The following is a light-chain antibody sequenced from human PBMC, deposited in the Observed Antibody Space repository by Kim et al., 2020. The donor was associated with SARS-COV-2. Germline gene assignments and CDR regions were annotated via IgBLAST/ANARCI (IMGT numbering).Light chain of an antibody. Sequence: SSELTQDPAVSVALGQTVRITCQGDSLSDYFANWYRQKPGQAPILVLSGKNTRPSGIPDRFSGSSAGNTASWTITGAQAEDEADYYCNFRDSSGHPLFGG. CDR1: SLSDYF. J-gene: IGLJ2*01. V-gene: IGLV3-19*01. CDR3: NFRDSSGHPL. CDR2: GKN.